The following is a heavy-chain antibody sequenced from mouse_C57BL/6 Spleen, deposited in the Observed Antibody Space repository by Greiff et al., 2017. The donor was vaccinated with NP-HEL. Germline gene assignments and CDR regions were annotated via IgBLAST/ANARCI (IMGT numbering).Heavy chain of an antibody. CDR3: ARNSHYYGSSYDFAY. D-gene: IGHD1-1*01. CDR1: GFSLTSYA. Sequence: QVQLKQSGPGLVAPSQSLSITCTVSGFSLTSYAISWVRQPPGKGLEWLGVIWTGGGTNYNSALKSRLSISKDNSKSQVFLKMNSLQTDDTARYYCARNSHYYGSSYDFAYWGQGTLVTVSA. J-gene: IGHJ3*01. CDR2: IWTGGGT. V-gene: IGHV2-9-1*01.